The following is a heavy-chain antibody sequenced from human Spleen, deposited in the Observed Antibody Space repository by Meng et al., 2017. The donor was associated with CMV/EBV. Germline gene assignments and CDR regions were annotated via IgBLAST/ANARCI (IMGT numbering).Heavy chain of an antibody. V-gene: IGHV3-23*01. CDR2: ISGSGGST. J-gene: IGHJ4*02. D-gene: IGHD2-21*01. Sequence: GESLKISCAASGFTFSSYDMSWVRQAPGKGLEWVSAISGSGGSTYYADSVKGRFTISRDNSKNTLYLQMNSLRAEDTAVYYCAKDLPVVVIAISPADYWGQGTLVTVSS. CDR3: AKDLPVVVIAISPADY. CDR1: GFTFSSYD.